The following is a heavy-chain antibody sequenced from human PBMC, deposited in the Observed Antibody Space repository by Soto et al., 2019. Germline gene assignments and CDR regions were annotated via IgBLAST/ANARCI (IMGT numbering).Heavy chain of an antibody. CDR2: INSDGSST. J-gene: IGHJ6*02. D-gene: IGHD6-13*01. Sequence: GGSLRLSCAASGFTFSSDCMHWVRQAPGKGLVWVSRINSDGSSTSYAASVKGRFTISRDNAKNTLYLHMNSLRAEDTAVYYCSRDSRSSSRPYPPSYYGMDVWGQGTTVTVSS. CDR1: GFTFSSDC. CDR3: SRDSRSSSRPYPPSYYGMDV. V-gene: IGHV3-74*01.